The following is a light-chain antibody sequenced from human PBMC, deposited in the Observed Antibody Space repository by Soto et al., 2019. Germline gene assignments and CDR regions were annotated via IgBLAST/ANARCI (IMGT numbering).Light chain of an antibody. CDR3: LQRSNWPLT. Sequence: EIVLTQSPAILSLSPGERATLSCRASQSVRSYLVWYQQKPGQPPRVLIYDASNRATGIPARFSGSGSGTDFTLTISSLEPEDFAVYYCLQRSNWPLTFGPGTKIDIK. CDR1: QSVRSY. V-gene: IGKV3-11*01. J-gene: IGKJ3*01. CDR2: DAS.